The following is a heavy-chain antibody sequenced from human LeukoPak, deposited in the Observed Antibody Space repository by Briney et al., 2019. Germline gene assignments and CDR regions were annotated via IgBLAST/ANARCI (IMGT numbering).Heavy chain of an antibody. Sequence: GALRLSCAASGFTFSNYSLNWVRQAPGKVLEWVSSISSSSSYIYYADSVKGRFTIFRDNAKNSLYLQMNSLRAEDTAVYYCARYGFRYYFDYWGQGTLVTVSS. D-gene: IGHD4-17*01. CDR3: ARYGFRYYFDY. J-gene: IGHJ4*02. CDR1: GFTFSNYS. CDR2: ISSSSSYI. V-gene: IGHV3-21*01.